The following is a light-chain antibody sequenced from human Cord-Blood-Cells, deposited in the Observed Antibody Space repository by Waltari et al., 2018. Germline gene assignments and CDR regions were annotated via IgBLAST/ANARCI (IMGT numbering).Light chain of an antibody. Sequence: VLTQSPGTLSLSPGERATLSCRASQSVSSSYLAWYQQKPGQAPRLLIYGASSRATGIPDRFSGGGSGTDFTLTISRLEPEDFAVYYCQQYGSSPRTFGQGTKVEIK. CDR2: GAS. CDR3: QQYGSSPRT. V-gene: IGKV3-20*01. J-gene: IGKJ1*01. CDR1: QSVSSSY.